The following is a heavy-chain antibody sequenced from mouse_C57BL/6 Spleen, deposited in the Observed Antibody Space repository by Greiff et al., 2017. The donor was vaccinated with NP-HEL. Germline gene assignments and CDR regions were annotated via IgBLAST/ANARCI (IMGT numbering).Heavy chain of an antibody. CDR1: GFTFTDYY. D-gene: IGHD6-1*01. V-gene: IGHV7-3*01. CDR3: ARYKANRDYFDY. CDR2: IRNKANGYTT. Sequence: EVKVVESGGGLVQPGGSLSLSCAASGFTFTDYYMSWVRQPPGKALEWLGFIRNKANGYTTEYSASVKGRFNISRDNYQSILYLQLNALRAEDSATYYCARYKANRDYFDYWGQGTTLTVSS. J-gene: IGHJ2*01.